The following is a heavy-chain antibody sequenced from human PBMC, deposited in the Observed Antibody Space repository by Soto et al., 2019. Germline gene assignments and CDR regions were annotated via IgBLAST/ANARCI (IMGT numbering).Heavy chain of an antibody. CDR2: IHWNDDK. D-gene: IGHD6-19*01. CDR1: GLSLSTSGVG. CDR3: AHRPSGWYLFDH. Sequence: SGPTLVNPTQTLTLTCTFSGLSLSTSGVGVGWIRQPPGKALEWLALIHWNDDKFYSPSLKSRLTITKDTSKNQVVLTMTNMDPVDTATYYCAHRPSGWYLFDHWGQGTLVTVSS. V-gene: IGHV2-5*01. J-gene: IGHJ4*02.